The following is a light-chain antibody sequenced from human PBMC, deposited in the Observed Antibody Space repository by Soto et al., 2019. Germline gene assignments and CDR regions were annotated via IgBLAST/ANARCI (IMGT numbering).Light chain of an antibody. J-gene: IGKJ5*01. CDR3: QHYGSSRVT. CDR2: ATS. CDR1: QSVSSN. V-gene: IGKV3-15*01. Sequence: EIMMKQSPATLSVSPGERASLSCRASQSVSSNLAWYQQKPGQTPRLLIYATSTRATGIPARFSGSGSGTEFTLTISSLQSEDFAVYYCQHYGSSRVTFGQGTRLEIK.